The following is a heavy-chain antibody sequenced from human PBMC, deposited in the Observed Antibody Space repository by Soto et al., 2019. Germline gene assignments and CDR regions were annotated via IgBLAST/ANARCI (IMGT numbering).Heavy chain of an antibody. Sequence: GGSLRLSCAASGFTFSGYAMSWFRQAPGKGLEWVSAISGSGGSTYYADSVKGRFTISRDNSKNTLYLQMNSLRAEDTAVYYCAKVGCSGGSCYMADYYYYYMDVWGIGTTVTVSS. CDR3: AKVGCSGGSCYMADYYYYYMDV. J-gene: IGHJ6*03. CDR2: ISGSGGST. V-gene: IGHV3-23*01. D-gene: IGHD2-15*01. CDR1: GFTFSGYA.